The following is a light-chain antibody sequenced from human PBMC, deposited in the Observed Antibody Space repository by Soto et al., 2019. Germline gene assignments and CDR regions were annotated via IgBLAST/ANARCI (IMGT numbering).Light chain of an antibody. CDR3: QSYDSTLSARYV. CDR1: SSKIVADYD. CDR2: GNI. Sequence: QSVLTQPPSVSGAPGPRVTISCTGSSSKIVADYDVHWYQQRPGTAPKLLIFGNINRLSGVPDRFSGSKSGTSASLAITGLQAEDEVDYYCQSYDSTLSARYVFGTGTTLTVL. V-gene: IGLV1-40*01. J-gene: IGLJ1*01.